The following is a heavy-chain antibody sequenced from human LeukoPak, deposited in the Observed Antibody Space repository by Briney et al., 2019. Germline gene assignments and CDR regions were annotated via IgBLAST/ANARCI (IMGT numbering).Heavy chain of an antibody. Sequence: PGGSLTLPCGPSGFTFCRFDMRWVPHATGEGVGGVSPINGSGGSTYYADSVKGRFTISRDNSKNTLYLQMNSLRAEDTAVYYCAKVPTSSGPQGWFDPWGQGTLVTVSS. J-gene: IGHJ5*02. D-gene: IGHD1-26*01. CDR2: INGSGGST. CDR1: GFTFCRFD. CDR3: AKVPTSSGPQGWFDP. V-gene: IGHV3-23*01.